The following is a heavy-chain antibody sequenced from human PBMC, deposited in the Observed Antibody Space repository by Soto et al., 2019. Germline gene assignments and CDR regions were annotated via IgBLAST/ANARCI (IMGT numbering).Heavy chain of an antibody. Sequence: ASVNVSCASSGYTFTRYTMNWVRQAPGQRLEWMGWINPYNGNTKSSQKFQDRVIITRDTSASTAYMDLSSLRSEDTAVYYCARGIATGQLDPWGQGTLVTVSS. V-gene: IGHV1-3*01. CDR2: INPYNGNT. J-gene: IGHJ5*02. CDR3: ARGIATGQLDP. CDR1: GYTFTRYT. D-gene: IGHD2-15*01.